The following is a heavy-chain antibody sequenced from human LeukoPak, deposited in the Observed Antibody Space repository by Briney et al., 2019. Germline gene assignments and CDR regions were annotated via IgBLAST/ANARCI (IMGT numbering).Heavy chain of an antibody. CDR1: GGSISSYY. Sequence: WETLSLTCTVSGGSISSYYWRWIRQPAGKGLEWIGRIYTSGSTNYNPSLKSRVTMSVDTSKNQFSLKLSSVTAAHTAVYYCAREPVVVVPAAIYYYYGMDVWGQGTTVTVSS. CDR2: IYTSGST. CDR3: AREPVVVVPAAIYYYYGMDV. J-gene: IGHJ6*02. V-gene: IGHV4-4*07. D-gene: IGHD2-2*01.